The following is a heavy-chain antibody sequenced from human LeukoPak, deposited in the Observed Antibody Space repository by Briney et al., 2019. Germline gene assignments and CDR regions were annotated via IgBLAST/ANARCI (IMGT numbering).Heavy chain of an antibody. D-gene: IGHD3-22*01. Sequence: SSETLSLTCTVSGGSISSYYWSWIRQPPGKGLEWIGYIYYSGSTNYNPSLKSRVTISVDTSKNQFSLKLSSVTAADTAVYYCARVVNYYDSSGYYRYFDYWGQGTLVTVSS. CDR1: GGSISSYY. J-gene: IGHJ4*02. V-gene: IGHV4-59*01. CDR2: IYYSGST. CDR3: ARVVNYYDSSGYYRYFDY.